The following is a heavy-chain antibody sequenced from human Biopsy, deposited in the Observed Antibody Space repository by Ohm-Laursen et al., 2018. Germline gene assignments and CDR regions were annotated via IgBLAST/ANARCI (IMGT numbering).Heavy chain of an antibody. Sequence: SVKISCNASGYSFTSYGISWVRQAPGEGLEWMGRISGYNGNTNYAQKFQGRVTMTADTSTSTVYMEVRGLRSDDTAVYYCARVTLPLYLDYWGQGTRVSVSS. CDR1: GYSFTSYG. CDR2: ISGYNGNT. J-gene: IGHJ4*02. D-gene: IGHD5/OR15-5a*01. V-gene: IGHV1-18*01. CDR3: ARVTLPLYLDY.